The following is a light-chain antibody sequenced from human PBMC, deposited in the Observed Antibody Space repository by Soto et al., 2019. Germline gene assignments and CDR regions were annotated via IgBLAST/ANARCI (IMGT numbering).Light chain of an antibody. CDR1: SSDVGGYNY. J-gene: IGLJ2*01. Sequence: QSVLTQPPSASGTPGQRVTISCTGTSSDVGGYNYVSWYQQHPGKAPKLIIYAVSGRPSGVPDRFSGSKSGNTASLTISGLQADDEADYYCCSYAGYYTLVFGGGTKLTVL. CDR3: CSYAGYYTLV. CDR2: AVS. V-gene: IGLV2-11*01.